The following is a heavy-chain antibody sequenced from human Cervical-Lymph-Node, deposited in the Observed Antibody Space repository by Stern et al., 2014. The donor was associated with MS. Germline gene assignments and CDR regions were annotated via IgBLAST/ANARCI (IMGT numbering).Heavy chain of an antibody. D-gene: IGHD1-1*01. Sequence: QMQLVQSGAEVKKPGSSVKVSCTASGDTFINFAISWVRQDPGQGLEWMGGIIPILGTTEYVQKFQGRVSISADESATTVYMELSSLKSEDTAVYYCARDNDDNGMDVWGQGTTVTVSS. J-gene: IGHJ6*02. CDR1: GDTFINFA. CDR3: ARDNDDNGMDV. CDR2: IIPILGTT. V-gene: IGHV1-69*01.